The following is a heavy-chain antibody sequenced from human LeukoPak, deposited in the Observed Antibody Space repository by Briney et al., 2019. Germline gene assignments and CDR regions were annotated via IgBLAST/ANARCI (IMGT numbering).Heavy chain of an antibody. CDR1: GYTFTSYD. CDR3: ARGGFRLGYYGSGSGYLFDY. CDR2: MNPNSGNT. J-gene: IGHJ4*02. D-gene: IGHD3-10*01. Sequence: ASVKVSCKASGYTFTSYDINWARQATGQGLEWMGWMNPNSGNTGYAQKFQGRVTMTRNTSISTAYMELSSLRSEDTAVYYCARGGFRLGYYGSGSGYLFDYWGQGTLVTVSS. V-gene: IGHV1-8*01.